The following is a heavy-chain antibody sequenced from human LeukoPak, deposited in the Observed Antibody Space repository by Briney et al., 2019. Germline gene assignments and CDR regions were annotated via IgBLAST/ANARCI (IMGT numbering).Heavy chain of an antibody. D-gene: IGHD5-24*01. CDR3: ARNLKAVEMATMDY. J-gene: IGHJ4*02. CDR2: IIPILGIA. V-gene: IGHV1-69*04. CDR1: GGTFSSYA. Sequence: SVKVSCKASGGTFSSYAISWVRQAPGQGLEWMGRIIPILGIANYAQKFQGRVTITADKSTSTAYMELSSLRSEDTAVYYCARNLKAVEMATMDYWGQGTLVTVSS.